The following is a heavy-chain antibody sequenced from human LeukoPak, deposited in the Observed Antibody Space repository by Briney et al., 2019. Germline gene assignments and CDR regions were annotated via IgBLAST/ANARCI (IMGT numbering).Heavy chain of an antibody. J-gene: IGHJ4*02. CDR1: GGSISSYY. CDR2: IYYSGST. V-gene: IGHV4-59*01. CDR3: ARSLGSHYFDY. Sequence: SETLSLTCTVSGGSISSYYWSWIRQPPGKGLEWIGYIYYSGSTNYNPSLKSRVTISVDTSKNQFSLKLSSVTAADTAVYYCARSLGSHYFDYWGQGTLVTVSS.